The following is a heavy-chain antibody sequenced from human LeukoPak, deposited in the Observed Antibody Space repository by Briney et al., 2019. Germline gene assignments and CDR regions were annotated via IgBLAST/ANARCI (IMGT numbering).Heavy chain of an antibody. CDR1: GFTFSSYA. D-gene: IGHD3-9*01. V-gene: IGHV3-30-3*01. CDR2: ISYDGSNK. CDR3: AKDKRRYFDFQYYFDY. Sequence: QPGRSLRLSCAASGFTFSSYAMHWVRQAPGKGLEWVAVISYDGSNKYYADSVKGRFTISRDNSKNTLYLQMNSLRAEDTAVYYCAKDKRRYFDFQYYFDYWGQGTLVTVSS. J-gene: IGHJ4*02.